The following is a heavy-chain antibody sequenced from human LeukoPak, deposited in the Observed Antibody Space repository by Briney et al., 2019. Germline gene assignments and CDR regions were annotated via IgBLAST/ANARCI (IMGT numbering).Heavy chain of an antibody. CDR3: ARDSSSWYNWFDP. Sequence: ASVKVSCKASGYTFTSYGISWVRQAPGQGLEWMGWISAYNGNTNYAQKLQGRVTVTTDTSTSTAHMELRSLRSDDTAVYYCARDSSSWYNWFDPWGQGTLVTVSS. CDR1: GYTFTSYG. CDR2: ISAYNGNT. V-gene: IGHV1-18*01. J-gene: IGHJ5*02. D-gene: IGHD6-13*01.